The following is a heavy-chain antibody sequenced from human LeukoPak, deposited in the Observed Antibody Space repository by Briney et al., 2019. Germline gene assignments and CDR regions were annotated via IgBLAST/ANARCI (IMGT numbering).Heavy chain of an antibody. Sequence: GRSLRLSCAASGFTFSSYAMHRVRLAPGKGLEWVALISYHGNNKYYADSVKGRFTISRDNSKNTLYLQMNSLRADDTAVYYCARDAFFYDSGGYYFPDAFDIWGQGTMVTVSS. J-gene: IGHJ3*02. CDR2: ISYHGNNK. CDR1: GFTFSSYA. D-gene: IGHD3-22*01. V-gene: IGHV3-30*04. CDR3: ARDAFFYDSGGYYFPDAFDI.